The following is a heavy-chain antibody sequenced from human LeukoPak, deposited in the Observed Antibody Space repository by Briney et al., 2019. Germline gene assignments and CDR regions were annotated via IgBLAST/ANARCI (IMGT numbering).Heavy chain of an antibody. CDR2: IKSDASTT. J-gene: IGHJ4*02. CDR3: AREATLRGFDY. V-gene: IGHV3-74*01. CDR1: GFNFSSYW. Sequence: GGSLRLSCAASGFNFSSYWMHWVRQAPGKGLVWVSLIKSDASTTIYADSVKGRFTISRDHAKNTVDLQLNSLRAEDTAVYYCAREATLRGFDYWGQGTLVTVSS.